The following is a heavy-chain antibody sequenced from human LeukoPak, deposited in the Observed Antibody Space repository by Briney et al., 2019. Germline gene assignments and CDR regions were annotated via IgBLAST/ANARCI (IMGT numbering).Heavy chain of an antibody. CDR2: INHSGST. Sequence: SETLSLTCAVYGGSFSGYYWSWIRQPPGKGLEWIGEINHSGSTNYNPSLKSRVTISVDTSKNQFSLKLSSVTAADTAVYYCASWSGYDSSGYYRPEYFDLWGRGTLVTVSS. V-gene: IGHV4-34*01. CDR1: GGSFSGYY. CDR3: ASWSGYDSSGYYRPEYFDL. J-gene: IGHJ2*01. D-gene: IGHD3-22*01.